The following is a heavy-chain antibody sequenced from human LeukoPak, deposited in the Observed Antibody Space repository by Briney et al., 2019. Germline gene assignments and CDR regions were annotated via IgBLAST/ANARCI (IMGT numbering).Heavy chain of an antibody. CDR2: INHSGST. CDR1: GGSFSGYY. CDR3: AGGRIVVVPAAIRGSYYYYGMDV. V-gene: IGHV4-34*01. J-gene: IGHJ6*02. D-gene: IGHD2-2*02. Sequence: KPSETLSLTCAVYGGSFSGYYWSWIRQPPGKGLEWLGEINHSGSTNYNPSLKSRVTISVDTSKNQFSLKLSSVTAADTAVYYCAGGRIVVVPAAIRGSYYYYGMDVWGQGTTVTVSS.